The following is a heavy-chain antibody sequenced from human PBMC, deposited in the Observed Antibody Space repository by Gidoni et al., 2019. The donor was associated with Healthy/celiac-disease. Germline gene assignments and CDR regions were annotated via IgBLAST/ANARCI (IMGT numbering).Heavy chain of an antibody. V-gene: IGHV3-49*03. CDR1: GFTFGDYA. CDR3: TRDSLIAVAGIVDY. Sequence: EVQLVESGGGLVQPGRSLRLSCTASGFTFGDYAMSWFRQAPGKGLEWVGFIGSKAYGGTTEYAASVKGRFTISRDDSKSIAYLQMNSLKTEDTAVYYCTRDSLIAVAGIVDYWGQGTLVTVSS. D-gene: IGHD6-19*01. CDR2: IGSKAYGGTT. J-gene: IGHJ4*02.